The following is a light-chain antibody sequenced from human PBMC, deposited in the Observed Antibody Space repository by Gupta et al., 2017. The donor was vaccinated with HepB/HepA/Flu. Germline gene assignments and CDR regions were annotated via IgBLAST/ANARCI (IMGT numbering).Light chain of an antibody. CDR1: SSNIGAGYD. CDR3: QSYDSSLSASRV. V-gene: IGLV1-40*01. Sequence: QSVLTQPPSVSGAPGQRVTISCIGSSSNIGAGYDVHWYQQLPGTAPKLLIYGNTNRPSGVPDRFSGSKSGTSASLAITGLQAEDEADYYCQSYDSSLSASRVFGGGTKLTVL. J-gene: IGLJ2*01. CDR2: GNT.